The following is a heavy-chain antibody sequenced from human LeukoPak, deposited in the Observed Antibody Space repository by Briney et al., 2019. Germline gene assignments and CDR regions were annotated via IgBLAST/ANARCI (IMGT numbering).Heavy chain of an antibody. J-gene: IGHJ4*02. CDR2: IKSDGSYT. Sequence: GGSLRLSCAASGFTFSNYWMYWVRQAPGKGLVWVSRIKSDGSYTSYADSVKGRFTISRDNAKNTLYLQMNSLRAEDTAVYYCARDGGRSGDCDYWGQGTLVTVSS. CDR3: ARDGGRSGDCDY. CDR1: GFTFSNYW. V-gene: IGHV3-74*01. D-gene: IGHD2-21*02.